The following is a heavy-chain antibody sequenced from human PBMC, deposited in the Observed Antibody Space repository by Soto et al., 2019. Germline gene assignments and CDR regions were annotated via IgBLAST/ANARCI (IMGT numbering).Heavy chain of an antibody. CDR1: GFTFNSYA. V-gene: IGHV3-23*01. CDR3: AKDRDYGSGTYSDSSLAY. CDR2: ISGSGGTT. J-gene: IGHJ4*02. Sequence: EVQLLESGGGLVQPGGSLRLSCGGSGFTFNSYAMTWVRQAPGKGLEWVSAISGSGGTTYYANSVKGRFTISRDQTKDTLYLQMNSLRAEDTAIYYCAKDRDYGSGTYSDSSLAYWGQGTLVTVSS. D-gene: IGHD3-10*01.